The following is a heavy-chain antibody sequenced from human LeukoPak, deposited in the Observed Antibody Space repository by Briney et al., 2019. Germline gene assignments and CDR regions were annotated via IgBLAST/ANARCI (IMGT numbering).Heavy chain of an antibody. CDR3: ARRERQSANYYYFDY. J-gene: IGHJ4*02. CDR1: GFTFTRYG. D-gene: IGHD1-26*01. Sequence: GGSLRLSCAASGFTFTRYGMVWVRQAPGKGLEWVSYISGSASAVYYADSVRGRFTISRDNAKNSLYLQMNSLRDDDTAVYYCARRERQSANYYYFDYWGQGTLVTVSP. CDR2: ISGSASAV. V-gene: IGHV3-48*02.